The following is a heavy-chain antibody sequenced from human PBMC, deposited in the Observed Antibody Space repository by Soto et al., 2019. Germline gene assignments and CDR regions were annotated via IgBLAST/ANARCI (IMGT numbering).Heavy chain of an antibody. CDR1: GFSFTSAW. CDR2: IKTTIDGGAT. J-gene: IGHJ4*02. V-gene: IGHV3-15*07. CDR3: TTGRGGSAYVPGAY. Sequence: EVQLVESGGGLVKPGGSLRLSCAASGFSFTSAWMNWVRQIPGKGLEWVGRIKTTIDGGATDYSAPVKGRFTISRDDSTDTVYLQMNSLKTEDTAVYYCTTGRGGSAYVPGAYWGQGALVTVSS. D-gene: IGHD5-12*01.